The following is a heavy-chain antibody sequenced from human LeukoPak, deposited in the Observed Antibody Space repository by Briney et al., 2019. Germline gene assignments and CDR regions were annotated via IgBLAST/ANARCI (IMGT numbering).Heavy chain of an antibody. CDR1: GFTFSDYY. D-gene: IGHD3-10*01. V-gene: IGHV3-11*06. J-gene: IGHJ4*02. Sequence: GGSLRLSCAASGFTFSDYYMSWIRQAPGKGLEWVSYISSSSSYTNYADSVKGRFTISRDNAKNSPYLQMNSLRAEDTAVYYCARPTMVPRLYYFDYWGQGTLVTVSS. CDR3: ARPTMVPRLYYFDY. CDR2: ISSSSSYT.